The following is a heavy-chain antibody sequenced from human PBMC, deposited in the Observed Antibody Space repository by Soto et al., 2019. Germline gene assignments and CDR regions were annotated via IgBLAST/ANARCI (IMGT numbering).Heavy chain of an antibody. CDR3: ARDSIAAAPQPLRY. CDR2: IWYDGSNK. CDR1: GFTFSSYG. V-gene: IGHV3-33*01. D-gene: IGHD6-13*01. Sequence: QVQLVESGGGVVQPGRSLRLSCAASGFTFSSYGMHWVRQAPGKGLEWVAVIWYDGSNKYYADSVKGRFTISRDNSKNTLYLQMNSLRAEDTAVYYCARDSIAAAPQPLRYWGQGTLVTVSS. J-gene: IGHJ4*02.